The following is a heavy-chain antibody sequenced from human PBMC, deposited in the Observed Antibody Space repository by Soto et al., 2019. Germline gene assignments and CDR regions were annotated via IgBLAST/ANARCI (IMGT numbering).Heavy chain of an antibody. CDR3: ARDPGAIVATITGLAY. CDR1: GYTFTSYD. CDR2: ISAYNGNT. V-gene: IGHV1-18*01. Sequence: QVQLVQSGAEVKKPGASVKVSCKASGYTFTSYDNSWVRQAPGQGLEWMGWISAYNGNTNYAQKLQGRVTMTTDTATSTAYMELRSLRSDDTAVYYCARDPGAIVATITGLAYWGQGTLVTVSS. D-gene: IGHD5-12*01. J-gene: IGHJ4*02.